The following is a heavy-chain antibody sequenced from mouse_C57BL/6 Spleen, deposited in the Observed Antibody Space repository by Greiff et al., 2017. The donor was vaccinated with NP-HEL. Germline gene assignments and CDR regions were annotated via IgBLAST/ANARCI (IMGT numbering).Heavy chain of an antibody. CDR1: GYAFSSSW. J-gene: IGHJ1*03. Sequence: VKLMESGPELVKPGASVKISCKPSGYAFSSSWMNWVKQRPGKGLEWIGRIYPGDGDTNYNGKFKGKATLTADKSSSTAYMQLSSLTSEDSAVYFCARHYGSSYWYFDVWGTGTTVTVSS. D-gene: IGHD1-1*01. CDR3: ARHYGSSYWYFDV. CDR2: IYPGDGDT. V-gene: IGHV1-82*01.